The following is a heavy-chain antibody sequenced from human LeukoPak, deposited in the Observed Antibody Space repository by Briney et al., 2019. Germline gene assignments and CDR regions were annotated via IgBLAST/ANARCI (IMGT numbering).Heavy chain of an antibody. CDR1: GGSMSSSSYY. CDR3: AREVPALALNWFDP. Sequence: SETLSLTCTVSGGSMSSSSYYWGWIRQPPGKGLEWIGSIYYSGSTYHNPSLKSRVTISVDTSKNQFSLKLSSVTAADTAVYYCAREVPALALNWFDPWGQGTLVTVSS. CDR2: IYYSGST. V-gene: IGHV4-39*07. J-gene: IGHJ5*02. D-gene: IGHD3-10*01.